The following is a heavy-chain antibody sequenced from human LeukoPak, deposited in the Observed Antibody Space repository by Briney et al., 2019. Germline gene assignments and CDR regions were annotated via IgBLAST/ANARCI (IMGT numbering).Heavy chain of an antibody. CDR2: IYYAGDT. J-gene: IGHJ4*02. CDR3: AAWDSGRYSQIDN. V-gene: IGHV4-39*01. D-gene: IGHD1-26*01. Sequence: SGTLSLTCTVSGGPVSSSSYYWGWVRQSPEKGLECIGTIYYAGDTYYNPSLESRLTISVDTSKNQFSLKLRSVTAADTAVYYCAAWDSGRYSQIDNWGQGTLVTVSS. CDR1: GGPVSSSSYY.